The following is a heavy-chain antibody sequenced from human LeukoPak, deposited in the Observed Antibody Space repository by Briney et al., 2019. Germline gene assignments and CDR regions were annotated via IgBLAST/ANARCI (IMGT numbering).Heavy chain of an antibody. J-gene: IGHJ6*02. CDR3: ARLTSLWFGGMDV. Sequence: GALRLSCAASGFTVSTNYMSWVRQAPGKGLEWVSVIYSDDSTFYADSVKGRFTISRDNSKNTLYLQMNSLRGEDTAVYYCARLTSLWFGGMDVWGQGTTVTVSS. CDR1: GFTVSTNY. D-gene: IGHD3-10*01. CDR2: IYSDDST. V-gene: IGHV3-53*01.